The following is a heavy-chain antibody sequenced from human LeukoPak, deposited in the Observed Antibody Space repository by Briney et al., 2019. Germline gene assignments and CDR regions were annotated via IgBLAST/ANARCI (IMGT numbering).Heavy chain of an antibody. D-gene: IGHD1-7*01. CDR3: ARELELRGAFDY. Sequence: PGGSLRLSCAASGFTFSSYWMNWARQAPGKGLEGVSYISSSGSTIYYADSVKGRFTISRDNAKNSLYLQMNSLRAEDTAVYYCARELELRGAFDYWGQGTLVTVSS. CDR1: GFTFSSYW. J-gene: IGHJ4*02. CDR2: ISSSGSTI. V-gene: IGHV3-48*04.